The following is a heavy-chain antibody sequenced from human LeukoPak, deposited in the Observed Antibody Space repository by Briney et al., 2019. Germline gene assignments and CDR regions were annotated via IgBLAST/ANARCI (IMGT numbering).Heavy chain of an antibody. Sequence: GASVKVSCKASGYTFTDYYMHWVRQAPGQRLEWMGWINPYSGGTDYAQKFQGRVTMTRDTSISTAYMEVSRLRPDDTAVYYCARPMVRGVIFDGMDVWGQGTTVTVSS. CDR1: GYTFTDYY. D-gene: IGHD3-10*01. CDR2: INPYSGGT. CDR3: ARPMVRGVIFDGMDV. V-gene: IGHV1-2*02. J-gene: IGHJ6*02.